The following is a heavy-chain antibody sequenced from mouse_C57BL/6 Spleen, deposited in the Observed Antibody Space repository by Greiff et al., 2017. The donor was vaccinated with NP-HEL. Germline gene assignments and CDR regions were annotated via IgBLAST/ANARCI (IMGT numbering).Heavy chain of an antibody. V-gene: IGHV1-5*01. D-gene: IGHD1-1*01. CDR2: IYPGNSDT. Sequence: VQLKESGTVLARPGASVKMSCTTSGYTFTSYWMHWVKQRPGQGLEWIGAIYPGNSDTSYNQKFTGKAKLTAVTSASTAYMELSSLTNEDSAVYYCTSRITTAVEDYWGQGTTLTVSS. CDR3: TSRITTAVEDY. J-gene: IGHJ2*01. CDR1: GYTFTSYW.